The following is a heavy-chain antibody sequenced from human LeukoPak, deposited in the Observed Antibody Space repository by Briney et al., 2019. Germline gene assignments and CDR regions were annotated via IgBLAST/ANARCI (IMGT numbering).Heavy chain of an antibody. V-gene: IGHV3-21*01. CDR2: ISSSSSYI. D-gene: IGHD5-18*01. CDR3: ARDWYEYSYGSPIDY. Sequence: KPGGSLRLSCAASGFTFSSYSMNWVRQAPGKGLEWVSSISSSSSYIYYADSVKGRFTISRDNAKNSLYLQMNSLRAEDTAVYYCARDWYEYSYGSPIDYWGQGTLVTVSS. J-gene: IGHJ4*02. CDR1: GFTFSSYS.